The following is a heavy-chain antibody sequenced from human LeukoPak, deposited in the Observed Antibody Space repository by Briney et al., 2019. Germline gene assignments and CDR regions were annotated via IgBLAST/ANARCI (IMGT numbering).Heavy chain of an antibody. CDR3: TRSALGYFDY. V-gene: IGHV3-73*01. J-gene: IGHJ4*02. CDR2: IRSKANSYAT. D-gene: IGHD3-16*01. Sequence: GGSLGLSCAASGFTFSGSAMHWVRQASGKGLEWVGRIRSKANSYATAYAASVKGRFTISRDDSKNTAYLQMNSLKTEDTAVYYCTRSALGYFDYWGQGTLVTVSS. CDR1: GFTFSGSA.